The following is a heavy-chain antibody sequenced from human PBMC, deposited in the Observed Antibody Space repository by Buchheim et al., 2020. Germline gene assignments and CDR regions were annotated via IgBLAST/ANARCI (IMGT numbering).Heavy chain of an antibody. D-gene: IGHD6-19*01. CDR2: IYYNGII. Sequence: QVQLQESGPGVVKPSETLSLTCTVSGGSMDPYYWSWIRQTPGKGLEWIGFIYYNGIINYNPSLNGRVTISIDTSKNLFSLPVMSVTAADTAVYYWARDAGPRLGFDAFDIWGQGT. V-gene: IGHV4-59*01. CDR1: GGSMDPYY. J-gene: IGHJ3*02. CDR3: ARDAGPRLGFDAFDI.